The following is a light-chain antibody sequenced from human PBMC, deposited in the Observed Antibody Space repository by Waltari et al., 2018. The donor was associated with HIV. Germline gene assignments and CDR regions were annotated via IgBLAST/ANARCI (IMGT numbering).Light chain of an antibody. CDR3: QQYKINWM. CDR1: QSISNY. J-gene: IGKJ1*01. Sequence: DIQMTQSPSTLSASIGDRVTITCRVTQSISNYLAWDQQKPGKVPKPLIYRAFSLESGVPSRFSGSGSGTEFTLTISSLQPDDFATYYCQQYKINWMFGQGTKVEIK. V-gene: IGKV1-5*03. CDR2: RAF.